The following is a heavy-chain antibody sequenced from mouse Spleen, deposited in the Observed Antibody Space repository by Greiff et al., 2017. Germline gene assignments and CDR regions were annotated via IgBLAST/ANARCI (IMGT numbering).Heavy chain of an antibody. Sequence: VQLQQSGPELVKPGASVKISCKASGYTFTDYYMNWVKQSHGKSLEWIGDINPNNGGTSYNQKFKGKATLTVDKSSSTAYMELRSLTSEDSAVYYCAQGITFDYWGQGTTLTVSS. CDR1: GYTFTDYY. CDR2: INPNNGGT. V-gene: IGHV1-26*01. D-gene: IGHD2-4*01. CDR3: AQGITFDY. J-gene: IGHJ2*01.